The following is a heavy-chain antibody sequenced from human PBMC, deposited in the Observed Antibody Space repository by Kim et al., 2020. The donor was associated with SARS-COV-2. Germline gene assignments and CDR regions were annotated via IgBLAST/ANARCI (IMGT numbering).Heavy chain of an antibody. Sequence: GSLRLSCAASGFTFSSNWMSWVRQAPGKGLEWVASIRQDGSDKYYVDSVKGRFTISRDNAKDSVYLQMNSLRDEDTAVYYCARVSIVDLNYFDYWGQGTLVTVSS. CDR2: IRQDGSDK. J-gene: IGHJ4*02. V-gene: IGHV3-7*01. CDR3: ARVSIVDLNYFDY. CDR1: GFTFSSNW. D-gene: IGHD6-6*01.